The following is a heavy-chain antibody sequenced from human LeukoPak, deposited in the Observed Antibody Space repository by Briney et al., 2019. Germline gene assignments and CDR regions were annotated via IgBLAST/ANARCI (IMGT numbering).Heavy chain of an antibody. CDR1: GYTFTSYD. D-gene: IGHD3-10*01. CDR3: AGGSGSYYNPFDY. V-gene: IGHV1-8*03. J-gene: IGHJ4*02. Sequence: ASVKVSCKASGYTFTSYDINWVRQATGQGLEWMGWMNPNSGNTDYAQKFQGRVTITRNTSISTAYMELSSLRSEDTAVYYCAGGSGSYYNPFDYWGQGTLVTVSS. CDR2: MNPNSGNT.